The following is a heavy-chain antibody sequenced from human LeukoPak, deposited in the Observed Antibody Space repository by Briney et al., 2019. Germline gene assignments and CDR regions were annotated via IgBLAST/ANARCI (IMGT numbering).Heavy chain of an antibody. CDR2: INPSGGST. CDR1: GYTFTSYY. J-gene: IGHJ3*02. Sequence: ASVKVSCKASGYTFTSYYMHWVRQAPGQGLEWRGIINPSGGSTSYAQKFQGRVTMTRDTSTSTVYMELSSLRSEDTAVYYCAITPRPLRDAFDIWGQGTMVTVSS. V-gene: IGHV1-46*01. D-gene: IGHD1-14*01. CDR3: AITPRPLRDAFDI.